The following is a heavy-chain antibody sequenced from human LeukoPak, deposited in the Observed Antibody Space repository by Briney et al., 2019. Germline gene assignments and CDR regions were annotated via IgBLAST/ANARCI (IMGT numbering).Heavy chain of an antibody. J-gene: IGHJ4*02. D-gene: IGHD6-19*01. V-gene: IGHV3-7*05. CDR1: GFTFSSYW. CDR3: ARQLSGWYDADPY. CDR2: IKEDGSRN. Sequence: GGPLRLSCAASGFTFSSYWMSWVRKAPGKGLEGVANIKEDGSRNHYVDSVKGRFTISRDNAKNSLYLQMNSLRAEDTAVYYCARQLSGWYDADPYWGQGTLVTVSS.